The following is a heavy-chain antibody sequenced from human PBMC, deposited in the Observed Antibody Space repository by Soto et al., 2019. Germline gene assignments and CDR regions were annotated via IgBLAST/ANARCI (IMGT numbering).Heavy chain of an antibody. CDR2: IYYSGST. V-gene: IGHV4-30-4*01. D-gene: IGHD6-6*01. J-gene: IGHJ5*02. CDR3: ARTLSSSAENWFDP. Sequence: SETLSLTCTVSGGSISSGDYYWSWIRQPPGKGLEWIGYIYYSGSTYYNPSLKSRVTISVDTSKNQFSLQLNSVTPEDTAVYFCARTLSSSAENWFDPWGQGTLVTVSS. CDR1: GGSISSGDYY.